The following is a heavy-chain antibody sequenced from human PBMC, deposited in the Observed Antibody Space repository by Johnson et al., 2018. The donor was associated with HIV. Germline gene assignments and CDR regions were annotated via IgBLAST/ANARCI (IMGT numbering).Heavy chain of an antibody. Sequence: VQLVESGGGVVQPGRSLRLSCAASGFTFSSYSMNWVRQAPGKGLEWVSGINWNGGRTDDADSVKGRFTISRDNSKNTLYLQMNSLTAEDTAVYYCTTDRVVVTLLGCAAFDIWGQGTMVTVSS. CDR1: GFTFSSYS. CDR3: TTDRVVVTLLGCAAFDI. J-gene: IGHJ3*02. D-gene: IGHD2-21*02. V-gene: IGHV3-NL1*01. CDR2: INWNGGRT.